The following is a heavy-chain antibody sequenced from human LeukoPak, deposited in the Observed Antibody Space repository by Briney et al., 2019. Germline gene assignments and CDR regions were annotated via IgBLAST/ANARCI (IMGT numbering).Heavy chain of an antibody. V-gene: IGHV3-21*01. CDR1: GFTFNKYT. J-gene: IGHJ4*02. CDR3: ARMGDNYVFDY. Sequence: GGSLRLSCAASGFTFNKYTMNWVRQAPGKGLEWVSSISTSSSYIYYADSVKGRFTISRDNAKNSLYLQMNSLRAEDTAVYYCARMGDNYVFDYWGQGTLVTVSS. CDR2: ISTSSSYI. D-gene: IGHD4/OR15-4a*01.